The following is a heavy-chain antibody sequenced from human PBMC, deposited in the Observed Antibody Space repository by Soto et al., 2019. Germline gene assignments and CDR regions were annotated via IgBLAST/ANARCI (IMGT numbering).Heavy chain of an antibody. V-gene: IGHV1-69*01. J-gene: IGHJ4*02. CDR1: GGTFSRHA. D-gene: IGHD3-22*01. CDR3: ARGWGYDSSDDYYAY. Sequence: QVQLVQSGAEVRKPGSSVRVSCKASGGTFSRHAISWVRQAPGQGLEWMGGIIPMFGTANHAHKFQGRVAITADDSTSTAYMELSSLRSEDTAIYYCARGWGYDSSDDYYAYWGQGTVLIVSS. CDR2: IIPMFGTA.